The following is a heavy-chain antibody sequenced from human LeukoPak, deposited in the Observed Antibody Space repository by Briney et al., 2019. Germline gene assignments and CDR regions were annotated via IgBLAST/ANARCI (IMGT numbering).Heavy chain of an antibody. J-gene: IGHJ4*02. V-gene: IGHV3-11*01. D-gene: IGHD6-13*01. CDR1: GFTFSDYY. Sequence: GGSLRLSCAASGFTFSDYYMTWIRQAPGKGLEWISYIGYSATTVYYADSVRGRFTISRDNAKNSLSLEMNSLRAEDTAVYYCARGPRILAAGSYYFDYWGQGTLVTVSS. CDR3: ARGPRILAAGSYYFDY. CDR2: IGYSATTV.